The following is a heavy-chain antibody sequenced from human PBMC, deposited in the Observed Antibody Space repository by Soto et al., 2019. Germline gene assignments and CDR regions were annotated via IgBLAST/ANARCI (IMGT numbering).Heavy chain of an antibody. CDR3: ARQGRKTKIVILRHYATDF. Sequence: PSETLSLTCSVSSGSISTNSYLWGWIRQPPGKGLEWIGAILYSGDTYYSESLKSRVTMSVVTAKNQFSLKLYSVTAADTAVYYCARQGRKTKIVILRHYATDFWGQETAVTVSS. CDR2: ILYSGDT. CDR1: SGSISTNSYL. J-gene: IGHJ6*02. V-gene: IGHV4-39*01. D-gene: IGHD3-22*01.